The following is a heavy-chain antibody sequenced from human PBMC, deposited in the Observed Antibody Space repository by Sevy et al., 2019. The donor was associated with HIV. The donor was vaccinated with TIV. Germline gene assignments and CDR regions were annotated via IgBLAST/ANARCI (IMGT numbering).Heavy chain of an antibody. Sequence: SETLSLTCTVSGDSISSGDYYWSWIRQPPGKGLEWIGYIYYSGSTNYNPSLRSRVTISVDTYKNQFSLKLSSVTAADMAVYYCARAQYYYDRSGNYVLPRYYFDYWGQGALVTVSS. CDR3: ARAQYYYDRSGNYVLPRYYFDY. V-gene: IGHV4-30-4*01. CDR2: IYYSGST. D-gene: IGHD3-22*01. CDR1: GDSISSGDYY. J-gene: IGHJ4*02.